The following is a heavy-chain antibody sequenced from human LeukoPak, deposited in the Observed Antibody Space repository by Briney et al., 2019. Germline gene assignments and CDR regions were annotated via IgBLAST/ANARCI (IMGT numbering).Heavy chain of an antibody. D-gene: IGHD7-27*01. J-gene: IGHJ4*02. CDR2: IGSGGYT. Sequence: GGSLRLSCIASGFTLSNYDMTWVRQTPGKGLEYVSSIGSGGYTFYAGSVKGRFSISRDISQNTVYLQMNSLRAEDTAMHFCAKKLPGASYYFDFWGQGTLVTVSS. CDR1: GFTLSNYD. CDR3: AKKLPGASYYFDF. V-gene: IGHV3-23*01.